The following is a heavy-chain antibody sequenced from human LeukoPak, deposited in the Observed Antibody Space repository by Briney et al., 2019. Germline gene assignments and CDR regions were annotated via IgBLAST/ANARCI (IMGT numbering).Heavy chain of an antibody. CDR2: IYHSGST. J-gene: IGHJ4*02. Sequence: SETLSLTCAVSGGSISSSNWWSWVRQPPGKGLEWIGEIYHSGSTYYNPSLQSRVTISVDTSKNQFSLKLSSVTAADTAVYYCAASHYGVGFLSFDYWGQGTLVTVSS. D-gene: IGHD4-17*01. V-gene: IGHV4-4*02. CDR1: GGSISSSNW. CDR3: AASHYGVGFLSFDY.